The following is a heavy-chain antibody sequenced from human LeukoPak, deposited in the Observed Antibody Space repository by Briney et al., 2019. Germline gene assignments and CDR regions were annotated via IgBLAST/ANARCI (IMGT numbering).Heavy chain of an antibody. J-gene: IGHJ6*02. CDR3: ARAVTMVRGVRRYGMDV. CDR2: INPSSGST. CDR1: GYTFTSYY. Sequence: ASVKVSCKASGYTFTSYYMHWVRQAPGQGLEWMGIINPSSGSTSYAQKFQGRVTMTRDTSTSTVYMELSSLRSEDTAVYYCARAVTMVRGVRRYGMDVWGQGTTVTVSS. V-gene: IGHV1-46*01. D-gene: IGHD3-10*01.